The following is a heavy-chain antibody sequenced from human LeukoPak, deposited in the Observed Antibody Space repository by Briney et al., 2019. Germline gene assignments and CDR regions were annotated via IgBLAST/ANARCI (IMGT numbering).Heavy chain of an antibody. CDR3: ARGGSGYCSGGSCYHYYYYMDV. Sequence: HPGGSLRLSCAASGFTFSRHAMHWVRQAPGRGLEWVAVISDDGRTKYYADSVKGRFSLSRDNSKNTVFVHMSSLRREDTAVYYCARGGSGYCSGGSCYHYYYYMDVWGKGTTVTVSS. CDR1: GFTFSRHA. CDR2: ISDDGRTK. V-gene: IGHV3-30*04. J-gene: IGHJ6*03. D-gene: IGHD2-15*01.